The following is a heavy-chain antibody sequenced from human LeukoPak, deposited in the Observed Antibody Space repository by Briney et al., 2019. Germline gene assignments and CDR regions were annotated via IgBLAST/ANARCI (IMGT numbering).Heavy chain of an antibody. D-gene: IGHD7-27*01. CDR3: AKDPWGSRLY. CDR2: ISGSGDDI. Sequence: GGSLRLSCAASGFTFSSYSMNWVRQAPGKGLEWVASISGSGDDIYHADSLKGRFTISRDNAKNALYLQINSLRVDDTAVYYCAKDPWGSRLYWGQGTLVTVSS. J-gene: IGHJ4*02. V-gene: IGHV3-21*06. CDR1: GFTFSSYS.